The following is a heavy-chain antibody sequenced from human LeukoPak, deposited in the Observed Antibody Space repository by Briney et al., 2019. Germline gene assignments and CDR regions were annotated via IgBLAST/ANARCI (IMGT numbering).Heavy chain of an antibody. D-gene: IGHD6-13*01. CDR1: GFNFHDYA. Sequence: GGSLRLSCAASGFNFHDYAMHWDRQTPGKGLEWVSSISWNSGRLGYADSVKGRFTISRDNAKNSLYLEMNSLRAEDTALYFCAKDIDSSSWYYFDYWGQGTLVTVSS. J-gene: IGHJ4*02. CDR3: AKDIDSSSWYYFDY. CDR2: ISWNSGRL. V-gene: IGHV3-9*01.